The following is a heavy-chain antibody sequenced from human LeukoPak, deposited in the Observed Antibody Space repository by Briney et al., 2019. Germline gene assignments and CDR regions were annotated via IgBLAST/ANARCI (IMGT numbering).Heavy chain of an antibody. V-gene: IGHV3-23*01. D-gene: IGHD6-19*01. Sequence: GGSLRLSRAASGFTFSSYAMSWVRQAPGKGLEWVSAISGSGGSTYYADSVKGRFTISRDNSKNTLYLQMNSLRAEDTAVYYCAKDWMAVADSYYFDYWGQGTLVTVSS. CDR1: GFTFSSYA. CDR3: AKDWMAVADSYYFDY. CDR2: ISGSGGST. J-gene: IGHJ4*02.